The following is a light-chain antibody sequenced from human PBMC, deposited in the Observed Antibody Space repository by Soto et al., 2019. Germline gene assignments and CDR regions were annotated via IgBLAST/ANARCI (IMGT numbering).Light chain of an antibody. CDR1: SSDVGNYNL. J-gene: IGLJ2*01. Sequence: QSALTQPASVSGSPGQSITISCTGTSSDVGNYNLVSWYQQFPGIAPKLIIYEGSRRPSGVSNRFSGSKSGNTASLTISGLQAEDEADYYCCSYAGSFTFDVFGGGTKLTVL. CDR2: EGS. V-gene: IGLV2-23*03. CDR3: CSYAGSFTFDV.